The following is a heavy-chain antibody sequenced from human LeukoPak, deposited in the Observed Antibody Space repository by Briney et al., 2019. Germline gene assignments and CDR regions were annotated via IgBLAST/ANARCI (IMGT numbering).Heavy chain of an antibody. Sequence: GGSLRLSCAASGFTFSSYSMNWVRQAPGMGLEWVSSITSSSSNIYYADSVRGRFTISRDNAKNSLSLQMNSLRDEDTAVYFCARDPHSSSWGLSDYWGQGTLVTVSS. CDR2: ITSSSSNI. CDR1: GFTFSSYS. D-gene: IGHD6-13*01. CDR3: ARDPHSSSWGLSDY. V-gene: IGHV3-21*01. J-gene: IGHJ4*02.